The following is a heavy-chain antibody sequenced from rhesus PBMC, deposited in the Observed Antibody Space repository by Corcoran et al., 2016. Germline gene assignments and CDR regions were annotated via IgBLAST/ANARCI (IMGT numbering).Heavy chain of an antibody. Sequence: QLQLQESGPGLVKPSETLSVTCAVSGGSISSSYWSWIRQAPGKGLEWIGYIFGSGSNTHYNPSLMSRVTLSVDTSKNQLSLKLSSVTTADTAVYYCASLDYWGQGVLVTVSS. J-gene: IGHJ4*01. V-gene: IGHV4-169*02. CDR3: ASLDY. CDR1: GGSISSSY. CDR2: IFGSGSNT.